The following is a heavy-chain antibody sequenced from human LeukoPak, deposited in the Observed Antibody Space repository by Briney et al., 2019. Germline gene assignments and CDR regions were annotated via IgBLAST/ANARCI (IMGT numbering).Heavy chain of an antibody. Sequence: GGSLRLSCAASGFTFGSYEVNWVRQAPGKDLQWVSYISSSGSTIYYADSVKGRFTISRDNAKSSLFLQMISLRAEDTAVYYCARALRAQDCSGGSCYTRDYYYYMDVWGKGTTVTVSS. CDR2: ISSSGSTI. CDR3: ARALRAQDCSGGSCYTRDYYYYMDV. V-gene: IGHV3-48*03. CDR1: GFTFGSYE. D-gene: IGHD2-15*01. J-gene: IGHJ6*03.